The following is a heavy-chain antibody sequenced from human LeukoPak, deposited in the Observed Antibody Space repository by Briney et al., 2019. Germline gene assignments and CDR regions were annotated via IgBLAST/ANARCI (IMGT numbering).Heavy chain of an antibody. CDR2: INSDGRRA. CDR3: ARAIPGYYEMDV. J-gene: IGHJ6*02. CDR1: GVTLISYW. V-gene: IGHV3-74*03. D-gene: IGHD2-21*01. Sequence: GVSLRLSCAASGVTLISYWMNWVRPAPGKGLVWVSRINSDGRRATYADSVKGRFTISRDNAKITLYLQTNSLRAEDTAVYYCARAIPGYYEMDVWGQGPTVTVS.